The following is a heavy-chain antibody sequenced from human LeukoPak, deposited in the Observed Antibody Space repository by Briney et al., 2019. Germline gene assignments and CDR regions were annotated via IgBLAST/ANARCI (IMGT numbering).Heavy chain of an antibody. CDR2: ISGSGGST. Sequence: GGSLRLSCAASGFTFSCYAMSWVRLAPGKGLEWVSAISGSGGSTYYADSVKGRFTSSRDNSKNTLYLQMNSLRAEDTAVYYYAKDDGWYPLRGYFDYWGQATLVTVSS. J-gene: IGHJ4*02. D-gene: IGHD6-19*01. CDR1: GFTFSCYA. V-gene: IGHV3-23*01. CDR3: AKDDGWYPLRGYFDY.